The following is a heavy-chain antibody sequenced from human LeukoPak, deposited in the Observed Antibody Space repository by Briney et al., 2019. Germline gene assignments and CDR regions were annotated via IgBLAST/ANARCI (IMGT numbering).Heavy chain of an antibody. V-gene: IGHV4-38-2*02. Sequence: SEALSLTCTVSGYSISTSYYWGWIRQPPGKGLEWIGSIYHSGSTYYNPSLKSRVTISVDTSKNQFSLKLNSVTAADTAVYYCARAGYGDSDFDYWGQETLVTVSS. J-gene: IGHJ4*02. CDR2: IYHSGST. CDR1: GYSISTSYY. CDR3: ARAGYGDSDFDY. D-gene: IGHD4-17*01.